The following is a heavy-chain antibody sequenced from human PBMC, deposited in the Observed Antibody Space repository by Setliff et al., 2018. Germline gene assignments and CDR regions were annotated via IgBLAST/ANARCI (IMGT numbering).Heavy chain of an antibody. CDR1: GFTFSSYS. J-gene: IGHJ5*02. V-gene: IGHV3-21*01. D-gene: IGHD3-10*01. CDR3: ARDTAYYYGSGTKFDP. CDR2: ITSSSSDI. Sequence: PGGSLRLSCAASGFTFSSYSMNWVRQAPGKGLEWVSSITSSSSDIYYADSVKGRFTISRDNAKNSLYLQMNSLRAEDTAVYYCARDTAYYYGSGTKFDPWGQGTLVTVSS.